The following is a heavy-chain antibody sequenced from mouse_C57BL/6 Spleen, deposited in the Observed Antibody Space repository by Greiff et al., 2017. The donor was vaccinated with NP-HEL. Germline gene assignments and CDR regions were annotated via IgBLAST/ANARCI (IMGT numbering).Heavy chain of an antibody. CDR1: GYTFTSYW. Sequence: VQLQQPGAELVKPGASVKVSCKASGYTFTSYWMHWVKQRPGQGLEWIGRIHPSDSDTNYNQKFKGKATLTVDKSSSTAYMQLSSLTSEDSAVYFCARHHYYGSSWESPWFAYWGQGTLVTVSA. V-gene: IGHV1-74*01. CDR2: IHPSDSDT. D-gene: IGHD1-1*01. J-gene: IGHJ3*01. CDR3: ARHHYYGSSWESPWFAY.